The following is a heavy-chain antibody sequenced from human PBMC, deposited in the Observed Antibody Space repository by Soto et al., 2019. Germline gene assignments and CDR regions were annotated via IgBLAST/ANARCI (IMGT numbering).Heavy chain of an antibody. CDR1: GFTFSTYD. CDR3: ARGRSNQYESSPPPKFDP. D-gene: IGHD2-8*01. V-gene: IGHV3-13*01. CDR2: IGTIRDT. Sequence: EVQLVESGGGLVQPGGSLRLSCAASGFTFSTYDMHWVRQATGKGLEWVSAIGTIRDTYYLDSVKGGFTISRENAKNSVYLQMNSLRAGDTAVYYCARGRSNQYESSPPPKFDPWGRGTLVTVSS. J-gene: IGHJ5*02.